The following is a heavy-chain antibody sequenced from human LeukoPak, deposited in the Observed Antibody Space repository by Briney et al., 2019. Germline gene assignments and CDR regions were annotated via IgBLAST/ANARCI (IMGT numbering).Heavy chain of an antibody. CDR1: GLTFSSHW. CDR3: AKVVAPGGNVDSYGMDV. Sequence: PGGSLRLSCAASGLTFSSHWMHWVRQAPGKGLVWVSRITNDGSSTTYADSVKGRFTISRDNSKNTLYLQMNSLRAEDTAVYYCAKVVAPGGNVDSYGMDVWGQGTTVTVSS. D-gene: IGHD1-1*01. V-gene: IGHV3-74*01. J-gene: IGHJ6*02. CDR2: ITNDGSST.